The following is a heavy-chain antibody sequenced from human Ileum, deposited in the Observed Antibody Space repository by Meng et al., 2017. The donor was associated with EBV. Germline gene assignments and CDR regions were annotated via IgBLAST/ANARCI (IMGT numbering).Heavy chain of an antibody. CDR1: GGSISSSSYY. V-gene: IGHV4-39*01. J-gene: IGHJ4*02. Sequence: SEPVWVQPPVRPASACTVRGGSISSSSYYWAWIRQPPGEGLEWSGSVVYSGTTYYTSSLKSRVSISVDTSKNQFSLKLSSVTAADTAVYYCARHHHSPTFDYWGQGTLVTVSS. CDR3: ARHHHSPTFDY. CDR2: VVYSGTT. D-gene: IGHD1-14*01.